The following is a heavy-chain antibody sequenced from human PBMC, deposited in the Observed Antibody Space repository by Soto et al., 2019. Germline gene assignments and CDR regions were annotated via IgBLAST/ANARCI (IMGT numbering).Heavy chain of an antibody. J-gene: IGHJ4*01. CDR1: GGAISSSTYY. CDR3: VGPSRIRDSRGYYATGPFDH. CDR2: IHYSGST. Sequence: PSETLSLTCTVSGGAISSSTYYWGWIRQPPGKGLEWIGSIHYSGSTHYNLPLKSRVTISVDTSKNQFSLKLSSVTAADTAVYYCVGPSRIRDSRGYYATGPFDHWGHGTLVTVSS. D-gene: IGHD3-22*01. V-gene: IGHV4-39*01.